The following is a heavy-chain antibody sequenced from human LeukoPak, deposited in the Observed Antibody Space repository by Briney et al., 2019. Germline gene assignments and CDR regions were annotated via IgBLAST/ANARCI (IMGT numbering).Heavy chain of an antibody. Sequence: AGGSLRLSCAASGFTFSSYSMNWVRQAPGKGLEWVSYISSSSSTIYYADSVKGRFTISRDNAKNSLYLQMNSLRAGDTAVYYCARLGGEPDYWGQGTLVTVSS. J-gene: IGHJ4*02. CDR1: GFTFSSYS. CDR3: ARLGGEPDY. CDR2: ISSSSSTI. D-gene: IGHD1-26*01. V-gene: IGHV3-48*01.